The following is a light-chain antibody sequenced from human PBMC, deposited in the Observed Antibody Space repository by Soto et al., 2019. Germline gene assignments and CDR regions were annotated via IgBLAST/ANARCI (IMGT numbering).Light chain of an antibody. Sequence: ALTQSPVTLTLTQGERDSLSWRASQSFRGLLAWYQQKPGQAPRLLIYDAYNRATAIPPRFSGSGSGTAFTLTISSLEPEGSAVYYCQQRHMWPITFGQGTRLEIK. CDR1: QSFRGL. J-gene: IGKJ5*01. CDR2: DAY. CDR3: QQRHMWPIT. V-gene: IGKV3-11*01.